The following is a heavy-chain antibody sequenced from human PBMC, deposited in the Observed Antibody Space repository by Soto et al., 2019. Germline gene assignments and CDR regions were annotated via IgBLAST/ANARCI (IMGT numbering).Heavy chain of an antibody. CDR3: ARETFITMVRGVNYGMDV. D-gene: IGHD3-10*01. CDR2: IWYEGSNK. CDR1: GFTFSSYG. J-gene: IGHJ6*02. V-gene: IGHV3-33*01. Sequence: QVQLVESGGGVVQPGRSLRLSCAASGFTFSSYGMHWVRQAPGKGLEWVAVIWYEGSNKYYADSVKGRFTISRDNSKNTLYLQMNSLRAEYTAVYYCARETFITMVRGVNYGMDVWGQGTTVTVSS.